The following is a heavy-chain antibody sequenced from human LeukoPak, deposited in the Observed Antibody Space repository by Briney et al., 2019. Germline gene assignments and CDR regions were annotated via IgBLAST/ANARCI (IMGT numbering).Heavy chain of an antibody. CDR3: ARTICGGDCYDFDY. Sequence: SETLSLTCTVSGGSISSGGYYWSWIRQHPGKGLEWIGYIYYSGSTYYNPSLKSRVTISVDTSKNQFSLKLSSVTAADTAVYYCARTICGGDCYDFDYWGQGTLVTVSS. CDR2: IYYSGST. J-gene: IGHJ4*02. D-gene: IGHD2-21*02. V-gene: IGHV4-31*03. CDR1: GGSISSGGYY.